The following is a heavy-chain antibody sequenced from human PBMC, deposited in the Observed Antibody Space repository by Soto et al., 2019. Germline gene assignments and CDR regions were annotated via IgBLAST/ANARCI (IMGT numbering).Heavy chain of an antibody. CDR3: ARGSIVGWYFEL. D-gene: IGHD2-15*01. J-gene: IGHJ2*01. Sequence: QVQLQESGPGLVKTSENLSLTCTVSSGSVSRGTYYWSWVRQPPGEGLQYIGYIHHSGSTNYNPSLKSRVSTSVDTSKNHCSLKLSSVTAADTAVYYCARGSIVGWYFELCGRGTLVTVSS. CDR2: IHHSGST. CDR1: SGSVSRGTYY. V-gene: IGHV4-61*01.